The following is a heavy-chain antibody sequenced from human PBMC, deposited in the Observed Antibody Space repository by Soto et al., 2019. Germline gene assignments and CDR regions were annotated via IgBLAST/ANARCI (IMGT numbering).Heavy chain of an antibody. V-gene: IGHV3-11*06. D-gene: IGHD3-22*01. CDR1: GFTFSDYY. CDR2: ISSSSSYT. CDR3: ARDYYDNSGYYPNSYYHCYGMDV. J-gene: IGHJ6*02. Sequence: SGGSLRLSCAASGFTFSDYYMSWIRRAPGKGLEWVSYISSSSSYTSYADSVKGRFTISRDNAKNSLYLQMNSLRAEDTAVYYCARDYYDNSGYYPNSYYHCYGMDVWGQGTTVTVSS.